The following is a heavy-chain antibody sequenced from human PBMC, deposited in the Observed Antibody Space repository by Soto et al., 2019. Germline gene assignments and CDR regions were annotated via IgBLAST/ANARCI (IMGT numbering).Heavy chain of an antibody. CDR2: IIPNFDTP. CDR1: GGSFNTFA. CDR3: ARPYYDSSGYYLWYFDY. J-gene: IGHJ4*02. V-gene: IGHV1-69*06. D-gene: IGHD3-22*01. Sequence: QVQLVQSGAEVKKPGSSVKLSCKASGGSFNTFAVTWVRQAPGQGLEWMGGIIPNFDTPNYAQKFQGRVTIIAHKSTSTPYMELSSLRSEDTAVYYCARPYYDSSGYYLWYFDYWGQGTLVTVSS.